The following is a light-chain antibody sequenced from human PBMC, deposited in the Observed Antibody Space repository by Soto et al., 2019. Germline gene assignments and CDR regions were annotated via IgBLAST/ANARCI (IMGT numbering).Light chain of an antibody. CDR1: QNINAH. CDR3: QQYNTWLWT. Sequence: EVVMTQSPATLSVFPGERVNLSCRASQNINAHLAWYQQKPGQAPRLLIHGASTRATGIPARFSGSGFGTEFILTISSLQSEDFAIYYCQQYNTWLWTFGQGTKVEI. J-gene: IGKJ1*01. V-gene: IGKV3-15*01. CDR2: GAS.